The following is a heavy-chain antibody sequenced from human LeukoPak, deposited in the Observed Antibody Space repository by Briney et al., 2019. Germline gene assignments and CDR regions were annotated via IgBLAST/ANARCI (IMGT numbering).Heavy chain of an antibody. D-gene: IGHD1-14*01. J-gene: IGHJ5*02. CDR3: AGDGVSRGPGWFDP. Sequence: SETLSLTCAVSGGSISSSNWWSWVRQPPGKGLEWIGYIHYSGYTNYNPSLKSRVTLSVDTSKKQFSLKLSSVTAADTAVYYCAGDGVSRGPGWFDPWGQGTLVTVSS. V-gene: IGHV4-4*02. CDR2: IHYSGYT. CDR1: GGSISSSNW.